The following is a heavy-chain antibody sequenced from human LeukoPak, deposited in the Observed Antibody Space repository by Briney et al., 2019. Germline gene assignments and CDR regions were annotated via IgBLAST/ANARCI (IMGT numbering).Heavy chain of an antibody. CDR3: ARVSGTMVRGVIDY. D-gene: IGHD3-10*01. Sequence: SETLSLTCTVSGGAISSYYWSWIRQPPGKGLEWIGEINHSGSTNYNPSLKSRVTISVDTSKNQFSLKLSSVTAADTAVYYCARVSGTMVRGVIDYWGQGTLVTVSS. CDR2: INHSGST. J-gene: IGHJ4*02. V-gene: IGHV4-34*01. CDR1: GGAISSYY.